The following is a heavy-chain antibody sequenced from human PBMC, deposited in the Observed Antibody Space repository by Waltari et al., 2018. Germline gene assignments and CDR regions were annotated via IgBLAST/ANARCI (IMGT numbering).Heavy chain of an antibody. J-gene: IGHJ3*02. D-gene: IGHD5-12*01. CDR3: AKNVKGLLATPGAFDI. Sequence: EVQLLESGGGLVQPGGSLRLSCVASGFTFSSYAMSWVRQAPGKGLEWVSAISGSGGSTYYADSVKGRFTSSRDNSKNTLYLQMNSLRAEDTAVYYCAKNVKGLLATPGAFDIWGQGTMVTVSS. CDR2: ISGSGGST. CDR1: GFTFSSYA. V-gene: IGHV3-23*01.